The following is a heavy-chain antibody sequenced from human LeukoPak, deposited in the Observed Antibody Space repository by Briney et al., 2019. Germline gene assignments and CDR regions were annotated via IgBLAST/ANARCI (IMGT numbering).Heavy chain of an antibody. V-gene: IGHV1-69*13. Sequence: GASVKVSSKASGGTFSSYAISWVRQAPGQGLEWMGGIIPIFGTANYAQKFQGRVTITADESTSTAYMELSSLRSEDTAVYYCARDSPFGELLFDYWGQGTLVTVSS. CDR3: ARDSPFGELLFDY. CDR2: IIPIFGTA. D-gene: IGHD3-10*01. CDR1: GGTFSSYA. J-gene: IGHJ4*02.